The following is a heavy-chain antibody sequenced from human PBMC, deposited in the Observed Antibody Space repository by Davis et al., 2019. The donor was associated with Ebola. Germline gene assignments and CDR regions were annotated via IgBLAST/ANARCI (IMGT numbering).Heavy chain of an antibody. V-gene: IGHV3-23*01. J-gene: IGHJ6*02. CDR3: ARLDCTSTSCYTGNYYYYYGVDV. Sequence: PGGSLRLSCAASAFTSSNYATSWVRQAPGKGLEWVSTISGSGTFTYYADSVKGQFTISRDNSKNTLYLHMNSLRAEDTAVYYCARLDCTSTSCYTGNYYYYYGVDVWGQGTTVTASS. D-gene: IGHD2-2*02. CDR1: AFTSSNYA. CDR2: ISGSGTFT.